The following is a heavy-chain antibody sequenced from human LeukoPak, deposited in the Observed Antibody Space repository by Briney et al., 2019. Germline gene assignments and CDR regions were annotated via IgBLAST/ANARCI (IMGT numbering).Heavy chain of an antibody. J-gene: IGHJ6*02. CDR1: GGSLSSYY. CDR3: ARSSIFYGMDV. D-gene: IGHD6-6*01. V-gene: IGHV4-59*01. CDR2: IYYSGST. Sequence: SETLSLTCTVSGGSLSSYYWSWIRQPPGRGLEWIGYIYYSGSTNYNPSLKSRVTISVDTSKNQFSLKLSSVTAADTAVYYCARSSIFYGMDVWGQGTTVTVSS.